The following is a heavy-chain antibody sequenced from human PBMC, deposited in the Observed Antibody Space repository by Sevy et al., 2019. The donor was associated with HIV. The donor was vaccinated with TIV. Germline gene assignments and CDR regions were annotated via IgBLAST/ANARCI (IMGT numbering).Heavy chain of an antibody. V-gene: IGHV3-33*01. D-gene: IGHD3-10*01. CDR2: IWYDGSYK. J-gene: IGHJ4*02. Sequence: GGSLRLSCAASGFTFSSYGMHWVRQAPGKGLEWVAVIWYDGSYKYYADSVKGRFTISRDNSKNTLYLQMNSLRAEDTSMYYCARDYDLWSYLDYWGQGTLVTVSS. CDR1: GFTFSSYG. CDR3: ARDYDLWSYLDY.